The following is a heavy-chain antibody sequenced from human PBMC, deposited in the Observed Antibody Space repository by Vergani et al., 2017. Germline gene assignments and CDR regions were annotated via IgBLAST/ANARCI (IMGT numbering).Heavy chain of an antibody. J-gene: IGHJ4*02. V-gene: IGHV4-39*07. CDR3: ARGRPATVLRAKRFDY. Sequence: QLQLQESGPGLVKPSETLSLTCTVSGDSISSSSYYWAWIRQPPGKGLEWIGSIYYSGSTNSNPSLKSRVTISVDTSKNQFSLKLSSVTAADTAVYYCARGRPATVLRAKRFDYWGQGTLVTVSS. CDR2: IYYSGST. CDR1: GDSISSSSYY. D-gene: IGHD3-9*01.